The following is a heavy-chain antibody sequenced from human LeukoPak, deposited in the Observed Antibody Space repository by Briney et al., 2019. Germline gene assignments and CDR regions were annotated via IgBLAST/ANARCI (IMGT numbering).Heavy chain of an antibody. Sequence: PGGSLRLSCAVSGLTASSDYMNWVRQAPGKGLEWVSVIYRDDSSYYADSVKGRFTVSRDNFKNTLYLQMSSLRAEDTAVYYCASRTYYGVDYWGQGTLVTVSS. V-gene: IGHV3-66*01. CDR1: GLTASSDY. CDR3: ASRTYYGVDY. D-gene: IGHD3-10*01. CDR2: IYRDDSS. J-gene: IGHJ4*02.